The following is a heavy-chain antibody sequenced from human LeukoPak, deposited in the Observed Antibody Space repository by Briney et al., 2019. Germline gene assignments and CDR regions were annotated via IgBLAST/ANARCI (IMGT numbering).Heavy chain of an antibody. V-gene: IGHV3-21*01. J-gene: IGHJ3*02. CDR1: GFTFSSYS. CDR2: IDSSSSYI. CDR3: ARPGITGTMGCGAFDI. Sequence: PGGSLRLSCAASGFTFSSYSINWVRQAPGKGLEWVSSIDSSSSYIYYADSVKGRFTISRDNAKNSLFLQMNSLRVEDTAVYYCARPGITGTMGCGAFDIWGQGTRVTVSS. D-gene: IGHD1-7*01.